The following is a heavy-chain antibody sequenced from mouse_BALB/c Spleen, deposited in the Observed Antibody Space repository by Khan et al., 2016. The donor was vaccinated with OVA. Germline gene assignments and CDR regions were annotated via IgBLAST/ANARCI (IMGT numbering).Heavy chain of an antibody. Sequence: EVELVESGGGLVKPGGSLKLSCAVSGFAFNTYDMSWVRQTPEKRLEWVATISSGGNYTHYPDSVKGRFTIPRDNARNTLYLQMSRLRSEDTALYHCANHKPRATWGDHWGQGTSVTVSP. D-gene: IGHD3-1*01. CDR3: ANHKPRATWGDH. CDR1: GFAFNTYD. V-gene: IGHV5-9*02. CDR2: ISSGGNYT. J-gene: IGHJ4*01.